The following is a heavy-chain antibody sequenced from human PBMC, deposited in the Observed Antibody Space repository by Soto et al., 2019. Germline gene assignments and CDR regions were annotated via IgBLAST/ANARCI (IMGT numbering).Heavy chain of an antibody. CDR3: ARLSSGEAY. J-gene: IGHJ4*02. D-gene: IGHD6-19*01. Sequence: EVQLVESGGGLVQPGRSLRLSCAASGFTFDDYAMHWVRQAPGKGLEWVSGISWNSGSIGYADSVKGRFTISRDNVKNALYLQMNSLRAEDTDLYYCARLSSGEAYWGQGALVTVSS. CDR2: ISWNSGSI. V-gene: IGHV3-9*01. CDR1: GFTFDDYA.